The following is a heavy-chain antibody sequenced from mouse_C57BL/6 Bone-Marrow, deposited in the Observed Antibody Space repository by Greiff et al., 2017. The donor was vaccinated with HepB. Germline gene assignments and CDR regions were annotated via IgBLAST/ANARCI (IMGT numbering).Heavy chain of an antibody. J-gene: IGHJ4*01. D-gene: IGHD2-5*01. CDR1: GFTFSSYA. CDR2: ISDGGSYT. V-gene: IGHV5-4*01. Sequence: EVQLVESGGGLVKPGGSLKLSCAASGFTFSSYAMSWVRQTPEKRLEWVATISDGGSYTYYPDNVKGRFTISRYNAKNNLYLQMSHLKSEDTAMYYCAKKYSNLGMDYWGQGTSVTVSS. CDR3: AKKYSNLGMDY.